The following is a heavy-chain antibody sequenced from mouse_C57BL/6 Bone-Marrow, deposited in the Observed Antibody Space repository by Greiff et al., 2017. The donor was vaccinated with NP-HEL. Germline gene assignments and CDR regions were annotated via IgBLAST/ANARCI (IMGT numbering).Heavy chain of an antibody. J-gene: IGHJ1*03. D-gene: IGHD1-1*01. Sequence: QVQLKQPGAELVKPGASVKMSCKASGYTFTSYWITWVKQRPGQGLEWIGDIYPGSGSTNYNEKFKSKATLTVDTSSSTAYMQLSSLTSEDSAVYYCGGISYYGSSRYFDVWGTGTTVTVSS. V-gene: IGHV1-55*01. CDR3: GGISYYGSSRYFDV. CDR1: GYTFTSYW. CDR2: IYPGSGST.